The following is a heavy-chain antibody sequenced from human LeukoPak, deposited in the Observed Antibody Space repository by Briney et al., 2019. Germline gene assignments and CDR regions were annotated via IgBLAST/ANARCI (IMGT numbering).Heavy chain of an antibody. CDR1: GYRFTSYW. J-gene: IGHJ4*02. CDR2: IYPGDSDT. V-gene: IGHV5-51*01. Sequence: GESLQISCKGSGYRFTSYWIGWVRPMPGKGLEWMGIIYPGDSDTRYSPSFQGQVTISADKSISTAYLQWSSLKASDTAMYYCARRNGYCSSTSCRYYFDYWGQGTLVTVSS. D-gene: IGHD2-2*03. CDR3: ARRNGYCSSTSCRYYFDY.